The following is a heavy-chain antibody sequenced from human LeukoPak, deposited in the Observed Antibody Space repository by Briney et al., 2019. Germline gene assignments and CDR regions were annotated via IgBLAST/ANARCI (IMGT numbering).Heavy chain of an antibody. Sequence: ASVKVSCKASGGTFSSYAISWVRQAPGQGLEWMGGIIPIFGTANYAQKFQCRVTITTDESTSTAYMELSSLRSEDTAVYYCARAERPTIVVVPAAMNVWGQGTLVTVSS. J-gene: IGHJ4*02. CDR2: IIPIFGTA. CDR1: GGTFSSYA. CDR3: ARAERPTIVVVPAAMNV. V-gene: IGHV1-69*05. D-gene: IGHD2-2*01.